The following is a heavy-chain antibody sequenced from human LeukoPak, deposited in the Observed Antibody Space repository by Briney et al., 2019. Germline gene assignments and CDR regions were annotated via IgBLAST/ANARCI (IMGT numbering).Heavy chain of an antibody. V-gene: IGHV3-66*01. J-gene: IGHJ4*02. CDR3: ARGGWYDPFDY. CDR2: IYSGGST. D-gene: IGHD6-19*01. CDR1: GXTVSSNY. Sequence: PGGSLRLSCAASGXTVSSNYMSWVRQAPGKGLEWVSVIYSGGSTYYADSVKGRFTISRDNSKNTLYLQMNSLRAEDTAVYYCARGGWYDPFDYWGQGTLVTVSS.